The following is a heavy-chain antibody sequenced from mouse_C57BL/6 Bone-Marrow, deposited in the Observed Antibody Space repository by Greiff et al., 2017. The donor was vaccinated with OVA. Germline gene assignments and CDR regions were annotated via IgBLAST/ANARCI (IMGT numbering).Heavy chain of an antibody. CDR3: AREPTVVPAYAMDY. CDR2: IYPRSGNT. D-gene: IGHD1-1*01. CDR1: GYTFTSYG. V-gene: IGHV1-81*01. Sequence: VKLVESGAELARPGASVKLSCKASGYTFTSYGISWVKQRTGQGLEWIGEIYPRSGNTYYNEKFKGKATLTADKSSSTAYMELRSLTSEDSAVYFCAREPTVVPAYAMDYWGQGTSVTVSS. J-gene: IGHJ4*01.